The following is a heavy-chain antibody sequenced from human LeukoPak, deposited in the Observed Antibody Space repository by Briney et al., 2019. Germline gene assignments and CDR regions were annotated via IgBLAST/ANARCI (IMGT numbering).Heavy chain of an antibody. CDR3: ARDYGGNSGVPGY. J-gene: IGHJ4*02. D-gene: IGHD4-23*01. V-gene: IGHV3-30-3*01. CDR2: ISYDGSNK. Sequence: GGSLRLSCAASGFTFSSYAMHWVRQAPGKGLEWVAVISYDGSNKYYADSVKGRFTISRDNAKNSLYLQMNSLRAEDTAVYYCARDYGGNSGVPGYWGQGTLVTVSS. CDR1: GFTFSSYA.